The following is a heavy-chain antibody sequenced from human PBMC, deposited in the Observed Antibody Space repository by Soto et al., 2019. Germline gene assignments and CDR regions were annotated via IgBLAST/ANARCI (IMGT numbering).Heavy chain of an antibody. Sequence: QVQLVESGGGVVQPGRSLRLSCAASGFTFSSYGMHWVRQAPGKGLEWVGWISAYNGNTNYAQKLQGRVTMTTDTSTSTAYMELRSLRSDDTAVYYCARGGYSYGYWSGRNWFDPWGQGTLVTVSS. CDR3: ARGGYSYGYWSGRNWFDP. D-gene: IGHD5-18*01. V-gene: IGHV1-18*01. CDR1: GFTFSSYG. J-gene: IGHJ5*02. CDR2: ISAYNGNT.